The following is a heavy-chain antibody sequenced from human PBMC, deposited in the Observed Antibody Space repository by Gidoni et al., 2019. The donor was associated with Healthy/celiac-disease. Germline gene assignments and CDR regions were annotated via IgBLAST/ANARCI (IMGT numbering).Heavy chain of an antibody. CDR3: AIRVPAANGVGFDY. Sequence: QVQLQQWGAGLLKPSETLSLTCAVYGGSFSGYYWSWIRQPPGKGLEWIGEINHSGSTNYNPSLKSRVTISVDTSKNQFSLKLSSVTAADTAVYYCAIRVPAANGVGFDYWGQGTLVTVSS. CDR1: GGSFSGYY. CDR2: INHSGST. D-gene: IGHD2-2*01. J-gene: IGHJ4*02. V-gene: IGHV4-34*01.